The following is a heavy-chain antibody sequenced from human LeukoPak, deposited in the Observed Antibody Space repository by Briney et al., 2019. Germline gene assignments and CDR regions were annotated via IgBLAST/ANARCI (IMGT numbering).Heavy chain of an antibody. CDR2: IKPNSGDT. J-gene: IGHJ4*02. V-gene: IGHV1-2*06. CDR1: GYIFTNYY. CDR3: ARDRDYGDYLGDY. Sequence: ASVKVSCRAFGYIFTNYYIHWVRQAPGQGLEWMGRIKPNSGDTNYAQKFQGRVTMTRDTSISTAYMELSRLRSDDTAVYYCARDRDYGDYLGDYWGQGILVTVSS. D-gene: IGHD4-17*01.